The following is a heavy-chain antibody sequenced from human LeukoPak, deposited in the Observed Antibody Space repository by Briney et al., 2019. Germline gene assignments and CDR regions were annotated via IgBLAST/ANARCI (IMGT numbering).Heavy chain of an antibody. CDR1: GGSFSGYY. V-gene: IGHV4-34*01. CDR2: INHSGST. D-gene: IGHD2/OR15-2a*01. Sequence: PSETLSLTCAVYGGSFSGYYWSWIRQPPGTRLEWIGEINHSGSTNYNPSLKSRVTISVDTSKNQFSLKLSSVTAADTAVYYCARPRTTSRGWFDPWGQGTLVTVSS. CDR3: ARPRTTSRGWFDP. J-gene: IGHJ5*02.